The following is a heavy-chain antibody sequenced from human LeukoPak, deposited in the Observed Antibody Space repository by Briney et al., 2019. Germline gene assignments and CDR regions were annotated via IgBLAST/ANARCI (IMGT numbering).Heavy chain of an antibody. Sequence: ASVKVSCKASGGTFSSYAISWVRQAPGQGLEWMGGIIPIFGTANYAQKFQGRVTITADESTSTAYMELSSLRSDDTAVYYCARALGMDYYYYGMDVWGQGTTVTVSS. CDR1: GGTFSSYA. V-gene: IGHV1-69*13. J-gene: IGHJ6*02. D-gene: IGHD7-27*01. CDR2: IIPIFGTA. CDR3: ARALGMDYYYYGMDV.